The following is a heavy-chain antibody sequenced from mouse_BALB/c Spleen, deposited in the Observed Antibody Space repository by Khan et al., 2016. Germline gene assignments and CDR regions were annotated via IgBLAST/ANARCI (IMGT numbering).Heavy chain of an antibody. J-gene: IGHJ1*01. D-gene: IGHD2-2*01. CDR2: INTYTGEP. V-gene: IGHV9-1*02. Sequence: QIQLVQSGPELKKPGETVKISCKASGYTFTNSGMNWVKQAPGKGLKWVGWINTYTGEPTYADDFKGRFAFSLETSASTASLQINNLKNEDMTTYFCARGAMVTTGWYFDVWGAGTTVTVSS. CDR1: GYTFTNSG. CDR3: ARGAMVTTGWYFDV.